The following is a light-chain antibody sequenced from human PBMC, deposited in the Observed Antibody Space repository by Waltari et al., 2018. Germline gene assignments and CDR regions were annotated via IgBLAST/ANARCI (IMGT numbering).Light chain of an antibody. V-gene: IGKV3-15*01. CDR3: QQYNTWPPWT. J-gene: IGKJ1*01. CDR1: QTVSSN. Sequence: ETVMTQSTATLSVSPGESATLSCRTSQTVSSNLAWYQQKPGQAPRLLIYGASIRATGVPARFSGSGSGTQFTLTIHSLQSEDFAIYYCQQYNTWPPWTFGQGTKVDIK. CDR2: GAS.